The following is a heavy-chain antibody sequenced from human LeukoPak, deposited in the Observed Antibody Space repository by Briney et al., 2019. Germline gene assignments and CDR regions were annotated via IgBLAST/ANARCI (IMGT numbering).Heavy chain of an antibody. CDR3: ARSGDRKYYGMDV. J-gene: IGHJ6*02. V-gene: IGHV3-66*01. CDR1: GFSVSVNY. D-gene: IGHD3-10*01. Sequence: PGGSLRLSCAASGFSVSVNYMSWVRQAPGKGLEWVSVFFSSGYTKYADSVKGRFTISRDNSENTLNLQMNSLRAEDTAVYYCARSGDRKYYGMDVWGQGTTVTVSS. CDR2: FFSSGYT.